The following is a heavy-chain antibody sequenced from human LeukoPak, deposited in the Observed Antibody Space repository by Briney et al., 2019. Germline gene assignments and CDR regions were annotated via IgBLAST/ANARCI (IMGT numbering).Heavy chain of an antibody. CDR3: AKRRGGSYYDAFDI. CDR2: ISGSGGST. J-gene: IGHJ3*02. Sequence: GGSLRLSCVASGFNLRHYYMTWVRQAPGKGLEWVSLISGSGGSTYYADVVKGRFTISRDNSKNTLYLQMNSLRADDTAVYYCAKRRGGSYYDAFDILGQGTMVTVSS. V-gene: IGHV3-23*01. D-gene: IGHD1-26*01. CDR1: GFNLRHYY.